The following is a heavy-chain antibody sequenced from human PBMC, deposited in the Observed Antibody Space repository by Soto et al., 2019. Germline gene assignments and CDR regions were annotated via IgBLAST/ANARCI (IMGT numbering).Heavy chain of an antibody. CDR3: AQRGGDLLTRQYYFDY. CDR2: ISWDGEK. J-gene: IGHJ4*02. Sequence: QITLKESGPTLVKPTQTLTLTCTFSGISLNTRGVGVGWLRQPPGKALEWLALISWDGEKRYSPSLKSTPTSNKDPSQSPVVLKLTNRDPVETATYYSAQRGGDLLTRQYYFDYWGQGTLVTVSS. CDR1: GISLNTRGVG. D-gene: IGHD3-9*01. V-gene: IGHV2-5*02.